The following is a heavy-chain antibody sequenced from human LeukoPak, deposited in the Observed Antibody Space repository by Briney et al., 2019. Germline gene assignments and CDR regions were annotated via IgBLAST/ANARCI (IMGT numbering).Heavy chain of an antibody. D-gene: IGHD1-14*01. CDR3: AADMEPTDPYNWVDP. J-gene: IGHJ5*02. Sequence: SVRVSCKASGFTFSGSAIQWVRQARGQRPEWIGWIVVGSGNTNYAQKFQERVTITRDMSTSTAYMELSSLRSEDTAVYYCAADMEPTDPYNWVDPWGQGTLVTVSS. CDR2: IVVGSGNT. V-gene: IGHV1-58*02. CDR1: GFTFSGSA.